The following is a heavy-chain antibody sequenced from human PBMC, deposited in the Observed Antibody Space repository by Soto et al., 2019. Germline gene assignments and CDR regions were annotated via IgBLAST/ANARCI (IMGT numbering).Heavy chain of an antibody. J-gene: IGHJ3*02. D-gene: IGHD1-20*01. CDR2: INPSGGST. Sequence: QVQLVQSGAEVKKPGASVKVSCKASGYTFTSYYMHWVRQAPGQGLEWMGIINPSGGSTSYAQKFQGRVTITRDTSSSTVYTELSSLRSEDTAVYYCARDRIKEYNCIYARAFDIWGQGTMVTVSS. CDR3: ARDRIKEYNCIYARAFDI. V-gene: IGHV1-46*03. CDR1: GYTFTSYY.